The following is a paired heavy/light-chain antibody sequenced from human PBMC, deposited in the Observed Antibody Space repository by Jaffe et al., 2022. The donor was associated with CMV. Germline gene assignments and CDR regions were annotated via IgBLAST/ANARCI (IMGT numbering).Light chain of an antibody. CDR2: AAS. CDR3: QQSNRFPLT. J-gene: IGKJ4*01. CDR1: QDIGTY. V-gene: IGKV1-12*01. Sequence: DIQMTQSPSSVSASPGDRVTISCRASQDIGTYLAWYHQKPGKAPKLLIYAASSLQSGVPSRFSGSGSGTDFTLTISGLQPEDFATYYCQQSNRFPLTFGGGTKVDIK.
Heavy chain of an antibody. Sequence: QVQLQESGPGLVKPSGTLSLTCAVSGASIKNINWWTWVRQPPGKGLEWIGEIFQSGSTTYNPSLKSRVTIFLDKSKNNFSLRLNSVTAADTAVYFCAGRRPTDYSLDYWGQGVLVTVSS. J-gene: IGHJ4*02. CDR3: AGRRPTDYSLDY. CDR1: GASIKNINW. CDR2: IFQSGST. D-gene: IGHD3-9*01. V-gene: IGHV4-4*02.